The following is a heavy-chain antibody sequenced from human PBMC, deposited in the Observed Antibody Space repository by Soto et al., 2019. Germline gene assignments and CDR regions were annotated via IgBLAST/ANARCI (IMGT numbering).Heavy chain of an antibody. V-gene: IGHV1-69*12. D-gene: IGHD2-2*01. Sequence: QVQLVQSGAEVKKPGSSVKVSCKASGGTFSSYAISWVRQAPGQGLEWMGGIIPIFGTANYAQKFPGRVTITADESTSTADMELSSLRSEDTAVYYCARQPGGDYYYGMDVRGQGTTVTVSS. CDR3: ARQPGGDYYYGMDV. J-gene: IGHJ6*02. CDR1: GGTFSSYA. CDR2: IIPIFGTA.